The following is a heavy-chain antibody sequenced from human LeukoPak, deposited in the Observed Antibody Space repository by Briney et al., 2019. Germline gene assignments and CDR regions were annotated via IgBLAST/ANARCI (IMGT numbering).Heavy chain of an antibody. D-gene: IGHD3-22*01. V-gene: IGHV4-59*01. Sequence: PLETLSLTCTVSGGSISSYYWSWIRQPPGKGLEWIGYIYYSGSTNYNPSLKSRVTISVDTSKNQFSLKLSSVTAADTAVYSCARGARAYYYDSSGSNDAFDIWGQGTMVTVSS. CDR3: ARGARAYYYDSSGSNDAFDI. J-gene: IGHJ3*02. CDR2: IYYSGST. CDR1: GGSISSYY.